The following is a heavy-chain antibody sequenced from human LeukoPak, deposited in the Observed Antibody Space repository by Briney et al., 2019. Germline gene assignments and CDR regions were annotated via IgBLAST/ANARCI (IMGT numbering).Heavy chain of an antibody. CDR2: INPNSGST. V-gene: IGHV1-2*02. CDR1: GYTFTGYY. D-gene: IGHD2-15*01. CDR3: AGHKPDCSGAYCTFDY. J-gene: IGHJ4*02. Sequence: ASVKVSCKASGYTFTGYYMHWVRQAPGQGLEWMGWINPNSGSTNYAQKFQGRVTMTRDTSISTAYMELSSLTSDDTAVYYCAGHKPDCSGAYCTFDYWGQGTLVTVSS.